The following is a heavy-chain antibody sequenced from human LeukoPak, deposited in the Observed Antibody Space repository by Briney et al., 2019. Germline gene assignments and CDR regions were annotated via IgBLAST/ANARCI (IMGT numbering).Heavy chain of an antibody. CDR1: GYTFTGYY. CDR3: ARYSHQPTAMRWNYYYYSDV. CDR2: INLNSGGT. J-gene: IGHJ6*03. V-gene: IGHV1-2*02. D-gene: IGHD6-13*01. Sequence: ASVKVSCKASGYTFTGYYMHWVRQAHGQGLEWMGWINLNSGGTNYAQTFQGRFTMTRDTYISKDYLELSRMRCDDKDVDYCARYSHQPTAMRWNYYYYSDVCGKGTTVTVSS.